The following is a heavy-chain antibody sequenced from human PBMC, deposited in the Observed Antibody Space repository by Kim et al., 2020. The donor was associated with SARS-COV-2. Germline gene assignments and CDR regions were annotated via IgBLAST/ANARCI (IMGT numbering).Heavy chain of an antibody. J-gene: IGHJ4*02. Sequence: TIYYADSVKGRFTISRDNAKNSLYLQMNSLRDEDTAVYYCARDQHRRWGYWGQGTLVTVSS. V-gene: IGHV3-48*02. CDR3: ARDQHRRWGY. D-gene: IGHD3-16*01. CDR2: TI.